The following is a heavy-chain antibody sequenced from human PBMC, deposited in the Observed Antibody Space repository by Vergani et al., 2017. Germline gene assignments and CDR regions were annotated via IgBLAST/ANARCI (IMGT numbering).Heavy chain of an antibody. J-gene: IGHJ4*01. CDR2: ISASGAPT. D-gene: IGHD1-20*01. V-gene: IGHV3-23*04. Sequence: EVQLVESGGGVVRPGVSLRLSCEVFGFTFDHYGMSWVRQVPGKGLEWVSGISASGAPTYYADSVKGRVTISRDNSKNTLYLQMNSLRVEDTAVYYCARAYGRYDWFDYWGQRTLVTVSS. CDR1: GFTFDHYG. CDR3: ARAYGRYDWFDY.